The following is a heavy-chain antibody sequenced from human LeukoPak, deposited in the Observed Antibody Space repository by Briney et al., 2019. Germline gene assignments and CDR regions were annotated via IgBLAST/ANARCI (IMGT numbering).Heavy chain of an antibody. Sequence: PGGSLRLSCAASGFTFSSSDLHWVRQAPGKGLEWVSLISYGGSNRYYADSVKGRSTISRDNSKNTLYLQMNSLRTEDTAVYYCAKDLQGHYVLDYWGQGTLVTLSS. J-gene: IGHJ4*02. CDR1: GFTFSSSD. CDR2: ISYGGSNR. CDR3: AKDLQGHYVLDY. V-gene: IGHV3-30*18. D-gene: IGHD3-10*02.